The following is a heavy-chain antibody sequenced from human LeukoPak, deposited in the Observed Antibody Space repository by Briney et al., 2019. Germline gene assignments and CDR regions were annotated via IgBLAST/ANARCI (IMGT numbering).Heavy chain of an antibody. J-gene: IGHJ4*02. CDR2: IIPIFGTA. V-gene: IGHV1-69*06. D-gene: IGHD2-2*01. CDR3: AKDGSPYASRYFYY. CDR1: GGTFSSYA. Sequence: GASVKVSCKASGGTFSSYAISWVRQAPGQGLEWMGGIIPIFGTANYAQKFQGRVTITADKSTSTAYMELSSLRSEDTAVYYWAKDGSPYASRYFYYWGQGTLVTVSS.